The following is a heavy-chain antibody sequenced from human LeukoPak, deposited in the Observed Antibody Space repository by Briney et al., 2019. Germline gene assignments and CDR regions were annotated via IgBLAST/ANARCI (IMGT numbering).Heavy chain of an antibody. J-gene: IGHJ4*02. CDR3: ARHVRFLEWLSSYYFDY. CDR1: GGTISSSSYY. Sequence: SETLPLTCTVSGGTISSSSYYWGWIRQPPGKGREWIGSIYYSGTTSYNPSLRSRVTISVDTSRSQFSLRLTSVTAADTAVYCCARHVRFLEWLSSYYFDYWGQGTLVTVSS. D-gene: IGHD3-3*01. V-gene: IGHV4-39*01. CDR2: IYYSGTT.